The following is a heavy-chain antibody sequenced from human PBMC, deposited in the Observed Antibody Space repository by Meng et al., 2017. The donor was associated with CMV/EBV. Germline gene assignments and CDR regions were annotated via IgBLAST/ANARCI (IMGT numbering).Heavy chain of an antibody. V-gene: IGHV1-69*12. CDR1: GGPFSSCA. CDR3: ARGSGAGTTWSYFDY. J-gene: IGHJ4*02. CDR2: IIPIFGTA. Sequence: VQLVQAGAAVKKPGSSVKASCKAPGGPFSSCAISWGRQAPGQGLEWMGGIIPIFGTANYAQKFQGRVTITAEESTSTAYMELSSLRSEDTAVYYCARGSGAGTTWSYFDYWGQGTLVTVSS. D-gene: IGHD1-7*01.